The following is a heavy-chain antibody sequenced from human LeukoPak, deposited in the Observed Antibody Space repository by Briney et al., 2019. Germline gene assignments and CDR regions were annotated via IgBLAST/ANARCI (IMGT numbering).Heavy chain of an antibody. J-gene: IGHJ4*02. D-gene: IGHD1-26*01. CDR3: ARDRSGSYYFDY. CDR2: IWYDASNK. Sequence: AVIWYDASNKYYADSVKGRFTISRDNSKNTLYLQMNSLRAEDTAVYYCARDRSGSYYFDYWGQGTLVTVSS. V-gene: IGHV3-33*01.